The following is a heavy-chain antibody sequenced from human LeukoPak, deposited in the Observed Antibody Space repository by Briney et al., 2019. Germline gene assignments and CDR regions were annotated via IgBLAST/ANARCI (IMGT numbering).Heavy chain of an antibody. D-gene: IGHD5-12*01. Sequence: GGSLRLSCAASGFTFSSYAMSWVRQASGKGLEWVPAISGSGGSTYYADSVKGRFTISRDNSKNTLYLQMNSLRAEDTAVYYCAKTYSGYDWGLDYWGQGTLVTVSS. CDR3: AKTYSGYDWGLDY. V-gene: IGHV3-23*01. J-gene: IGHJ4*02. CDR1: GFTFSSYA. CDR2: ISGSGGST.